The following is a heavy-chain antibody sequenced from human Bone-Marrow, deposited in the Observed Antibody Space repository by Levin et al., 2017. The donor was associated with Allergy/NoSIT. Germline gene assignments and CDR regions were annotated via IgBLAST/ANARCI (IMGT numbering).Heavy chain of an antibody. V-gene: IGHV3-30*18. Sequence: SGGSLRLSCAASGFSITNYGMHWVRQAPGKGPEWVAVALHDGSNKYYADPVKGRFTISRDSSKNTLYLQMSSLRADDSAIYYCAKGPVLVSANMVYPWRDFYMDVWGRGTTVSVSS. CDR1: GFSITNYG. D-gene: IGHD2-8*01. CDR2: ALHDGSNK. CDR3: AKGPVLVSANMVYPWRDFYMDV. J-gene: IGHJ6*03.